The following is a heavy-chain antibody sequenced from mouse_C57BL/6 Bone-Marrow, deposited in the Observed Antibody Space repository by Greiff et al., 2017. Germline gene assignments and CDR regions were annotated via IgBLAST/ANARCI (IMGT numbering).Heavy chain of an antibody. CDR3: ARQEVYYGSSYVYFDY. CDR2: ISGGGGNT. D-gene: IGHD1-1*01. V-gene: IGHV5-9*01. J-gene: IGHJ2*01. Sequence: EVQLKESGGGLVKPGGSLKLSCAASGFTFSSYTMSWVRQTPEKRLEWVATISGGGGNTYYPDSVKGRFTISRDKAKNTLYLQLSSLRSEDTALYYCARQEVYYGSSYVYFDYWGQGTTRTVSS. CDR1: GFTFSSYT.